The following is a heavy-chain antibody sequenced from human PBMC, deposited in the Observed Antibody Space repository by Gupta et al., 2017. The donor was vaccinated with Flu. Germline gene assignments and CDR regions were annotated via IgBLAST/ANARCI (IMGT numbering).Heavy chain of an antibody. V-gene: IGHV4-59*01. D-gene: IGHD3-16*01. CDR2: VYDRGVP. Sequence: TWIRQSPGKGLEWIGFVYDRGVPNSQMTVFDPSLGGRVTLSAVTSESRFSLSLHSVTVADSATYYCARASVSGGLDVWGQGSVVTISS. CDR3: ARASVSGGLDV. J-gene: IGHJ5*02.